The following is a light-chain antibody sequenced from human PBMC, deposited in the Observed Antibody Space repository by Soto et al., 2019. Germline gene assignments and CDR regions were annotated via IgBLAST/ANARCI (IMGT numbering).Light chain of an antibody. V-gene: IGKV3-20*01. CDR2: GAF. J-gene: IGKJ2*03. Sequence: EIVLTQSPGTLSLSPGDRATLSCRASQSLPNSYLAWYQQKPGQAPRLLIYGAFSRATGIPGRFSGSGSGTDFTLTISRLEPEDFAVYYCQQYGSSPPYSFGQGNKLEIK. CDR1: QSLPNSY. CDR3: QQYGSSPPYS.